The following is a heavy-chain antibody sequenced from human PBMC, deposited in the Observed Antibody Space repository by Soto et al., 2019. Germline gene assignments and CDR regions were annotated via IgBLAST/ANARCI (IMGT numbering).Heavy chain of an antibody. V-gene: IGHV1-69*13. J-gene: IGHJ6*02. CDR2: IIPIFGTA. Sequence: ASVKVSCKASGGTFSSYAISWVRQVPGQGLEWMGGIIPIFGTANYAQKFQGRVTITADESTSTAYMELSSLRSEDTAVYYCARSDPNYGSGCHGYYYYGMDVWGQGTTVTVSS. CDR3: ARSDPNYGSGCHGYYYYGMDV. CDR1: GGTFSSYA. D-gene: IGHD3-10*01.